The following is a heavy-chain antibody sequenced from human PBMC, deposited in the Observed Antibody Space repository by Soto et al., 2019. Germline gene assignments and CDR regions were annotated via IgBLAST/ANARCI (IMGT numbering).Heavy chain of an antibody. D-gene: IGHD3-22*01. CDR2: IYYSGST. J-gene: IGHJ4*02. CDR3: AGIYYDSSYDY. CDR1: GGSISSSSYY. V-gene: IGHV4-39*01. Sequence: SETLSLTCTVSGGSISSSSYYWGWSRQPPGKGLEWIGSIYYSGSTYYNPSLKSRVTISVDTSKNQFSLKLSSVTAADTAVYYCAGIYYDSSYDYWGQGTLVTVSS.